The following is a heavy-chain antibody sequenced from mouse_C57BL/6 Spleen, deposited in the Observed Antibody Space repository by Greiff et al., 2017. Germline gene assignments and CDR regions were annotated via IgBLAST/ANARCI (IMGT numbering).Heavy chain of an antibody. D-gene: IGHD2-4*01. CDR2: IYPGDGDT. J-gene: IGHJ3*01. CDR3: ARTYYDYAWFAY. CDR1: GYAFSSYW. V-gene: IGHV1-80*01. Sequence: QVQLQQSGAELVKPGASVKISCKASGYAFSSYWMNWVKQRPGKGLEWIGQIYPGDGDTNYNGKFKGKDTLTADKSSSTAYMQLSSLTSEDSAVYFCARTYYDYAWFAYWGQGTLVTVSA.